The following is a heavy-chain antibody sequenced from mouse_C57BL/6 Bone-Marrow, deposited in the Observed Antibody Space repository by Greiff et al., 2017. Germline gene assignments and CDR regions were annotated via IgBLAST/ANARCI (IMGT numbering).Heavy chain of an antibody. CDR2: IDPANGDT. D-gene: IGHD1-1*01. CDR1: GFNIKDDY. V-gene: IGHV14-4*01. J-gene: IGHJ4*01. Sequence: VQLQQSGAELVRPGASVKLSCTASGFNIKDDYMHWVKQRPEQGLEWIGWIDPANGDTEYASKFQGKATITADTSSNTAYLQLSSLTSEDTAVYYCTSYGSSYEAMDYWGQGTSVTVSS. CDR3: TSYGSSYEAMDY.